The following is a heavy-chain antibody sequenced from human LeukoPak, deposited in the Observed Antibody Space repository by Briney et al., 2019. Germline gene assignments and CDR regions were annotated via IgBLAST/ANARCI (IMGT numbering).Heavy chain of an antibody. V-gene: IGHV4-39*01. J-gene: IGHJ6*02. Sequence: SETLSLTCFVSGGSISTNSYYWGWVRQPPGKGLEWIGSIFYSGNTYYNPSFRSRVSISVDTSKNQFSLKLSSVTAADTAVYYCARRAGYYGMDVWGQGTTVTVSS. CDR1: GGSISTNSYY. CDR2: IFYSGNT. CDR3: ARRAGYYGMDV.